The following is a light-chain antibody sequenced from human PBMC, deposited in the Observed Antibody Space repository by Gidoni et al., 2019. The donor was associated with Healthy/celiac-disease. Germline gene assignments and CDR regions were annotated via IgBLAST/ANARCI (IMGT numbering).Light chain of an antibody. V-gene: IGKV1-33*01. CDR2: DGS. J-gene: IGKJ4*01. CDR1: QDISNY. CDR3: QEYDNLLT. Sequence: DIQMTQSPSSLSASVGDRVTITCQASQDISNYLNWYQQKLGKAPKLLIYDGSNLETGVPSRFSGSGSGTDFTFTISSLQPEDIATYYCQEYDNLLTFGGGTKVEIK.